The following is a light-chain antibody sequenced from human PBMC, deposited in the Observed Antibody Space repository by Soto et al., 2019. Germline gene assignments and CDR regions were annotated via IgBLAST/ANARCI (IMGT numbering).Light chain of an antibody. V-gene: IGLV2-18*02. CDR2: EVT. Sequence: QSVLTQPPSVSGSPGQSVTISCTGTSSDVGSYNRVSWYQQPPGTAHKLIIYEVTNRPSGVPVRFSGSKSANMASLTISGLQAEDEADYYCASYTSSRVWVFGGGTKLTVL. CDR3: ASYTSSRVWV. J-gene: IGLJ3*02. CDR1: SSDVGSYNR.